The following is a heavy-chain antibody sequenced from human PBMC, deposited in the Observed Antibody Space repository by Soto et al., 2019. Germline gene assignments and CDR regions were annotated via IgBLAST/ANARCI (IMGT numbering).Heavy chain of an antibody. V-gene: IGHV4-38-2*01. Sequence: SETLSLTCAVSGDSISSGYYLAWTRQPPGKGLEWIGSIYHSGTTYYNPSLKSRLTISVDTSKNQFSLKLSSVTAADSAVYYCGLRQLPAVEREGEWPDHGGLAGDLHW. CDR3: GLRQLPAVEREGEWPDHGGLAGDLH. D-gene: IGHD4-17*01. CDR2: IYHSGTT. CDR1: GDSISSGYY. J-gene: IGHJ1*01.